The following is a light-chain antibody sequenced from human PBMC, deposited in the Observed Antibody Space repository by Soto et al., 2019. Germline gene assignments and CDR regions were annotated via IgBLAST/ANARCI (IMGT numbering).Light chain of an antibody. Sequence: QSVLTQPPSVSGAPGQRVTISCTGSSSNIGAGFDVHWYQQLPGTAPKLLIYGNGNRPSGVPDRFSGSKSGTSASLAITGLQAEDEADYYCQSYDSSLSGYVFGTGNKLTVL. CDR3: QSYDSSLSGYV. V-gene: IGLV1-40*01. J-gene: IGLJ1*01. CDR2: GNG. CDR1: SSNIGAGFD.